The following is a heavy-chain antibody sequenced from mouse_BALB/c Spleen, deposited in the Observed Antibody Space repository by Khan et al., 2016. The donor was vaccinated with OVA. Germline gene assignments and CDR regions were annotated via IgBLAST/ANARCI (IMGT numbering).Heavy chain of an antibody. J-gene: IGHJ4*01. CDR3: ARDGSRYNYAMDY. CDR2: ISYSGST. Sequence: EVKLEESGPGLVKPSQSLSLTCTVTGYSITSDYAWNWIRQFPGNTLEWMGYISYSGSTNYNPSLKSRISITRDISKNQFILQLNSVTTEDTATYYCARDGSRYNYAMDYWGQGTSVTVSS. CDR1: GYSITSDYA. V-gene: IGHV3-2*02. D-gene: IGHD2-3*01.